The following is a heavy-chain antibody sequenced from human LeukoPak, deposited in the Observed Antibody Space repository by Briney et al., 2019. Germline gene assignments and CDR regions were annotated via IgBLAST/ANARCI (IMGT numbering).Heavy chain of an antibody. V-gene: IGHV3-53*01. CDR1: GFTVSSNY. Sequence: PGGSLRLSCAASGFTVSSNYMSWVRQAPGKGLEWVSVIYSGGSTYYADSVKGRFTISRDSSKNTLYLQMNSLRVEDTAVYYCAREIYCSASSCTEGVFDIWGQGTMVTVSS. CDR2: IYSGGST. J-gene: IGHJ3*02. D-gene: IGHD2-15*01. CDR3: AREIYCSASSCTEGVFDI.